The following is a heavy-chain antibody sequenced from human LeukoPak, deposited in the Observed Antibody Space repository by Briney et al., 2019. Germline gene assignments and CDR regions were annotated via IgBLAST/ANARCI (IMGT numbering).Heavy chain of an antibody. CDR2: IYYSGST. D-gene: IGHD3-10*01. CDR3: ASTMVRGVTIFDY. J-gene: IGHJ4*02. CDR1: GGSISSGGYY. Sequence: PSETLSLTCTVSGGSISSGGYYWSWIRQHPGTGLEWTGYIYYSGSTYYNPSLKSRVTISVDTSKNQFSLKLSSVTAADTAVYYCASTMVRGVTIFDYWGQGTLVTVSS. V-gene: IGHV4-31*03.